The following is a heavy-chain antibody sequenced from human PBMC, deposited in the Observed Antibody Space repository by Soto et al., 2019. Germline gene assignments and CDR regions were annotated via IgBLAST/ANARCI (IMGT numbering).Heavy chain of an antibody. CDR1: GGSIASYF. D-gene: IGHD4-17*01. CDR3: ARVGTGTTLRFADV. J-gene: IGHJ6*02. Sequence: QVQLQESGPGLLKPSETLSLTCTVSGGSIASYFWSWIRQSPGKGLEWIGYIYYTGSTTYNLSLKSRLTISVDTSKNQLSLRLTSVTAADTAVYYCARVGTGTTLRFADVWGQGTTVTVSS. CDR2: IYYTGST. V-gene: IGHV4-59*13.